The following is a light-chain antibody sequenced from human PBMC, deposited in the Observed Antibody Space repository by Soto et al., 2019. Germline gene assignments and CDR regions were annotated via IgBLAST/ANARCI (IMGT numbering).Light chain of an antibody. CDR2: GAS. Sequence: EILLTQSPSTLSVSSGGTVTLSCRASQSIRTNVAWYQQIPGQAPRLLVYGASTRATGVPARFSGSGSGTDFTLTISSLEHDDFAVHYCQQRSNWHPITFGQGTRLEIK. CDR1: QSIRTN. CDR3: QQRSNWHPIT. V-gene: IGKV3D-11*02. J-gene: IGKJ5*01.